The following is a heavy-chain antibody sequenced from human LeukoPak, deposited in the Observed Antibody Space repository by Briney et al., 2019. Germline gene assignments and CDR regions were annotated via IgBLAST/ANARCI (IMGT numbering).Heavy chain of an antibody. CDR1: GGSFSGYY. CDR2: INHSGST. J-gene: IGHJ4*02. Sequence: SETLSLTCAVYGGSFSGYYWSWIRQPPGKGLEWIGEINHSGSTNYNPSLKSRVTISVDTSKNQFSLKLSSVTAANTAVYYCARGKIADDSSGYYSDYWGQGTLVTVSS. V-gene: IGHV4-34*01. D-gene: IGHD3-22*01. CDR3: ARGKIADDSSGYYSDY.